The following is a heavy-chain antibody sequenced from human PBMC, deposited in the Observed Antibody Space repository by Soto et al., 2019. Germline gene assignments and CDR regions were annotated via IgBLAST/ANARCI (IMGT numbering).Heavy chain of an antibody. J-gene: IGHJ4*01. CDR3: ARRSGDSSGGRCYNY. CDR1: GGSISSGGYY. D-gene: IGHD2-15*01. V-gene: IGHV4-39*01. CDR2: IYFSGST. Sequence: PSETLSLTCAVSGGSISSGGYYWGWIRQPPGKGLEWIGNIYFSGSTYYNPSLESRVTISIDTSKNQFYLKMNSVTAADTAVYYCARRSGDSSGGRCYNYWGQGTPVTVSS.